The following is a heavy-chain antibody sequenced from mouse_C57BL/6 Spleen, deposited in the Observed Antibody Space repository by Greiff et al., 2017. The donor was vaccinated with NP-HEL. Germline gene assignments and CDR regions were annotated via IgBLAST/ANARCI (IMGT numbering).Heavy chain of an antibody. CDR3: TRYGTVVAKDFDV. CDR1: GYTFTDYE. CDR2: IDPETGGT. J-gene: IGHJ1*03. V-gene: IGHV1-15*01. Sequence: VKLMESGAELVRPGASVTLSCKASGYTFTDYEMHWVKQTPVHGLEWIGAIDPETGGTAYNQKFKGKAILTADKSSSTAYMELRSLTSEDSAVYYCTRYGTVVAKDFDVWGTGTTVTVSS. D-gene: IGHD1-1*01.